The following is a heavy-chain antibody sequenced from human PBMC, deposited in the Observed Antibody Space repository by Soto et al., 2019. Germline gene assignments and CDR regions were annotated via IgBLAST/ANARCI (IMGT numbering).Heavy chain of an antibody. CDR2: ISSSSSTI. V-gene: IGHV3-48*01. Sequence: GGSLRLSCAASGFTFSSYSMNWVRQAPGKGLEWVSYISSSSSTIYYADSVKGRFTISRDNAKNSLYLQMNSLRAEDTAVYYCARAGIVDRALNWFDPWGQGTLVTVSS. CDR3: ARAGIVDRALNWFDP. CDR1: GFTFSSYS. J-gene: IGHJ5*02. D-gene: IGHD2-15*01.